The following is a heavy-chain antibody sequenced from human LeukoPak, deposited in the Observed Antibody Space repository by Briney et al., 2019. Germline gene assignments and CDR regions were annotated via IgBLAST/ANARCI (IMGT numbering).Heavy chain of an antibody. D-gene: IGHD2-2*02. Sequence: SSGGYYWSWIRQHPGKGLEWVSGISWNSGSIGYADSVKGRFTISRDNAENSLYLQMNSLRAEDTALYYCAKDMWREVPAAIPVYYYYYGMDVWDQGITVTVSS. CDR2: ISWNSGSI. J-gene: IGHJ6*02. V-gene: IGHV3-9*01. CDR3: AKDMWREVPAAIPVYYYYYGMDV. CDR1: SSGGYY.